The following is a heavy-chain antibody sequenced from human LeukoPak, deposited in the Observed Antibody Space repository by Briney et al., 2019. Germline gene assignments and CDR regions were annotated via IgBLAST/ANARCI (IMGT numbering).Heavy chain of an antibody. D-gene: IGHD6-13*01. Sequence: ASVKVSCKASGYTFTGYYMHWVRQAPGQGLEWMGWINPNSGGTNYAQKFQGRVTMTRDTSISTAYMELSRLRPDDTAVYYCARGPVAAAGPSFDYWGQGTLVTVSS. CDR2: INPNSGGT. CDR1: GYTFTGYY. J-gene: IGHJ4*02. CDR3: ARGPVAAAGPSFDY. V-gene: IGHV1-2*02.